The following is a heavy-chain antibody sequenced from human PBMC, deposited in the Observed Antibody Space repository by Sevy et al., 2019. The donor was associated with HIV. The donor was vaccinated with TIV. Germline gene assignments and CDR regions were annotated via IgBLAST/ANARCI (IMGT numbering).Heavy chain of an antibody. Sequence: ASVKVSCKASGGTFSSYAISWVRQAPGQGLEWMGGIIPIFGTANYAQKFQGRVTITADESTSTAYMELSSRRSEDTAVYYCARDALPYYYDSSGSNWFDPWGQGTLVTVSS. CDR1: GGTFSSYA. V-gene: IGHV1-69*13. J-gene: IGHJ5*02. CDR2: IIPIFGTA. CDR3: ARDALPYYYDSSGSNWFDP. D-gene: IGHD3-22*01.